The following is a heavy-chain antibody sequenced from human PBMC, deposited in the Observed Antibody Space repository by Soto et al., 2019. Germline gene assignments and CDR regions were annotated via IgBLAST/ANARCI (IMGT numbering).Heavy chain of an antibody. V-gene: IGHV3-23*01. CDR1: GFTFSSYA. J-gene: IGHJ1*01. Sequence: EVQLLESGGGLVQPGGSLRLSCAASGFTFSSYAMSWVRQAPGKGLEWVSAISGSGGSTYYADSVKGRFTISRDNSKNTLYLQMNSLRAEDTAVYYCAKGTVIADLLGHPEYFQHWGQGTLVTVSS. D-gene: IGHD2-21*01. CDR3: AKGTVIADLLGHPEYFQH. CDR2: ISGSGGST.